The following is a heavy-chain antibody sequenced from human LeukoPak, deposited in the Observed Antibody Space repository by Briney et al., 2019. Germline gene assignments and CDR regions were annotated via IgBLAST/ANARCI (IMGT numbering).Heavy chain of an antibody. J-gene: IGHJ3*02. Sequence: GGSLRLSCAASGFTFSSYAMSWVRQAPGKGLERVSDITDSGHSTYYGDSVKGRFTISRDNSKNTLYLKMNSLRAEDTAVYYCAKDRYYGSGSRDSFGIWGQGTMVTVSS. V-gene: IGHV3-23*01. CDR1: GFTFSSYA. CDR2: ITDSGHST. D-gene: IGHD3-10*01. CDR3: AKDRYYGSGSRDSFGI.